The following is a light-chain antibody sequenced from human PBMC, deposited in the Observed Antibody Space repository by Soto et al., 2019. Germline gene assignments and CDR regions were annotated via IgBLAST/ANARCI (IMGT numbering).Light chain of an antibody. CDR2: DAS. V-gene: IGKV3-20*01. J-gene: IGKJ1*01. CDR1: SSGSSSY. CDR3: QQYNRSPLT. Sequence: EIMLTQAPGTLSLSPGDRATLPCRASSSGSSSYSAWYQQKPGQAPMLLIYDASSTATGIPDRFSGSGSGTDFTLTISRLQPEDVATYYCQQYNRSPLTFGQGTRLDIK.